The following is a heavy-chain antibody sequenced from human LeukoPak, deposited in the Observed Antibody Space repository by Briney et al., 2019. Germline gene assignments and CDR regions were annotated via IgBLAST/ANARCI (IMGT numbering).Heavy chain of an antibody. V-gene: IGHV1-18*01. J-gene: IGHJ4*02. CDR3: ARDLSSGGWTLEFDY. Sequence: ASVKVSFMTSVYTFSTYVITWLRQAPAQGFQWMGWISAHSGNTKYAENFQGRISLTTDTSATTPYMELRSLTSDDTAVYSCARDLSSGGWTLEFDYWGQGSLVTVAS. D-gene: IGHD1-1*01. CDR1: VYTFSTYV. CDR2: ISAHSGNT.